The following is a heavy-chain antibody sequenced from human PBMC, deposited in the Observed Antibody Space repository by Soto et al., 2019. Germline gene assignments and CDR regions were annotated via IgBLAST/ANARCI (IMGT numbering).Heavy chain of an antibody. V-gene: IGHV3-33*05. J-gene: IGHJ6*02. CDR3: AGATNYYYAMDV. CDR1: GFTFISYG. CDR2: ISYDGSDR. Sequence: QVQLVESGGGVVKPGRSLRLSCAASGFTFISYGMHWVRQAPGKGLQWVAFISYDGSDRYYEDSVKGRFTISRGNSKNTLYLQINSLKTEDTAVYYCAGATNYYYAMDVWGQGTTVTVSS.